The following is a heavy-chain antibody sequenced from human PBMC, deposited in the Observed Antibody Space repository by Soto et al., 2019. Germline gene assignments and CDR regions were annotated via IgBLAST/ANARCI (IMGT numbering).Heavy chain of an antibody. CDR2: ISAYNGNT. J-gene: IGHJ3*02. D-gene: IGHD4-17*01. CDR3: ARFWVYGDYDDAFDI. CDR1: GYTFTSYG. V-gene: IGHV1-18*01. Sequence: ASVKVSCKASGYTFTSYGISWVRQAPGQGLEWMGWISAYNGNTNYAQKLQGRVTMTTDTSTSTAYMELRSLRSDDTAVYYCARFWVYGDYDDAFDIWGQGTMVTVSS.